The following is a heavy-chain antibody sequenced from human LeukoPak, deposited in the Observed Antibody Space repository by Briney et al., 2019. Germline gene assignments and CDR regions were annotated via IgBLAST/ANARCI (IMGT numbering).Heavy chain of an antibody. CDR1: GYSFPSSW. Sequence: GESLKISCKGSGYSFPSSWIGWVRQMPGKGLEWMGIIYPGDSNTRYSPSFQGQVTISADKSITTAYLQWSSLKASDTAIYYCARQGAAGKYYYYYMDVWGKGTTVTVSS. CDR3: ARQGAAGKYYYYYMDV. D-gene: IGHD6-13*01. J-gene: IGHJ6*03. CDR2: IYPGDSNT. V-gene: IGHV5-51*01.